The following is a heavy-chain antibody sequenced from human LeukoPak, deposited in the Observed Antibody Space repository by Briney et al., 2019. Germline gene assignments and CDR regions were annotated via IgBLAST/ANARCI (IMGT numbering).Heavy chain of an antibody. CDR1: GLTFNNYA. J-gene: IGHJ4*02. CDR3: ARAPYYYDSSGYD. V-gene: IGHV3-48*02. D-gene: IGHD3-22*01. Sequence: GGSLRLSCAASGLTFNNYAMNWVRQAPGKGLEWVSYISSSSSTIYYADSVKGRFTISRDNAKNSLYLQMNSLRDEDTAVYYCARAPYYYDSSGYDWGQGTLVTVSS. CDR2: ISSSSSTI.